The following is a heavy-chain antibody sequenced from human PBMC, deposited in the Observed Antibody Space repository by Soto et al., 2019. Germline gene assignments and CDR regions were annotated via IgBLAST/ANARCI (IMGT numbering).Heavy chain of an antibody. V-gene: IGHV3-21*01. CDR2: ISSSSSYM. CDR1: XFTFXXYS. CDR3: MRGGMDV. J-gene: IGHJ6*02. Sequence: EVQLVESGGGLVKPGGSLRLSCAASXFTFXXYSMNWVRQAPGKGLEWVSSISSSSSYMYYADSVKGRFTISRDNAKNSLYLQXNSLRAEDTAVYYCMRGGMDVWGQGTTVTVSS.